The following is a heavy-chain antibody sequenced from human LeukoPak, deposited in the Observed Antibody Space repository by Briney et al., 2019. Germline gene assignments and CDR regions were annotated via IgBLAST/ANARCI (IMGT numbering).Heavy chain of an antibody. J-gene: IGHJ4*02. V-gene: IGHV1-58*02. Sequence: SVKVSCKASGFTFTSSAMQWVRQARGQRLEWIGWIVVGSGNTNYAQKFQGRVTMTRDTSTSTVYMELSSLRSEDTAVYYCARPHWGRGYYFDYWGQGTLVTVSS. CDR3: ARPHWGRGYYFDY. D-gene: IGHD3-16*01. CDR2: IVVGSGNT. CDR1: GFTFTSSA.